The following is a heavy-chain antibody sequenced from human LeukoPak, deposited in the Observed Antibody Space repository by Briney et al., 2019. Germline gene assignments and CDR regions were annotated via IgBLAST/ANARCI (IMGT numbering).Heavy chain of an antibody. CDR3: ATETNGRHYDY. D-gene: IGHD1-14*01. Sequence: GSLRLSCTASGLTFSTSGFNWVRQAPGKGLEGVASIGPTGSDRYHADSIKGRFTISRDNANNFLYLQMNSLRAEDTAVYYCATETNGRHYDYWGQGTLLTVSS. CDR1: GLTFSTSG. CDR2: IGPTGSDR. J-gene: IGHJ4*02. V-gene: IGHV3-21*06.